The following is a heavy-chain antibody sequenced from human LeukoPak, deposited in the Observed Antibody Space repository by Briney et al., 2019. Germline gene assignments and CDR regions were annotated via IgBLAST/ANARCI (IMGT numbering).Heavy chain of an antibody. Sequence: SETLSLTCTVSGGSISSYYWSWIRQPPGKGLEWIGNIYYSGSTNYNPSLRSRVTISVDTSKNQFSLKLSSVTAADTAVYYCARVKSSGWGIGFAYWGQGTLVTVSS. D-gene: IGHD6-19*01. V-gene: IGHV4-59*01. CDR1: GGSISSYY. CDR3: ARVKSSGWGIGFAY. CDR2: IYYSGST. J-gene: IGHJ4*02.